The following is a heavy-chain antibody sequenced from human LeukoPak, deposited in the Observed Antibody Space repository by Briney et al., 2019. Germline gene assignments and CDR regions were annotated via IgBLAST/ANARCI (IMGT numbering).Heavy chain of an antibody. D-gene: IGHD4-17*01. CDR3: AREVYGDNYFDY. V-gene: IGHV3-7*05. CDR2: IKQDGSQR. Sequence: GGSLRLSCAASGFTFGRHWMSWVRQAPGKGPEWVANIKQDGSQRDYVDSVKGRFTISRDNGRNSLFLQMNSLRAEDTAVYYCAREVYGDNYFDYWGQGTLVTVSS. J-gene: IGHJ4*02. CDR1: GFTFGRHW.